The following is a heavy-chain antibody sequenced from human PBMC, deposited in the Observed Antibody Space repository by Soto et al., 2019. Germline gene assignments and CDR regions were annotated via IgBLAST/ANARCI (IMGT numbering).Heavy chain of an antibody. J-gene: IGHJ5*02. CDR3: ARLGAYYQTLDP. Sequence: TSETLSLTCAASGYSISSSNWWGWIRQPPGKGLEWIGYIYYSGTTYYNPSLKSRVTMSLDTSNNQFSLKLTSVTAADTAVYYCARLGAYYQTLDPWGPGTLVTVS. CDR1: GYSISSSNW. D-gene: IGHD2-21*01. CDR2: IYYSGTT. V-gene: IGHV4-28*01.